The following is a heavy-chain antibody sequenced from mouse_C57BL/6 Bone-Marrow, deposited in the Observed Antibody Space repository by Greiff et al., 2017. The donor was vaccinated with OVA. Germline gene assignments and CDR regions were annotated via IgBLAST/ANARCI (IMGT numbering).Heavy chain of an antibody. J-gene: IGHJ4*01. Sequence: EVKLQESGPGLVKPSQSLSLTCSVTGYSITSGYYWNWIRQFPGNKLEWMGYISYDGSNNYNPYLKNRISITRATSKNQFFLKLNSVTTEDTATYYCARVRVYYPYAMDYWGQGTSVTVSS. D-gene: IGHD1-1*01. V-gene: IGHV3-6*01. CDR1: GYSITSGYY. CDR2: ISYDGSN. CDR3: ARVRVYYPYAMDY.